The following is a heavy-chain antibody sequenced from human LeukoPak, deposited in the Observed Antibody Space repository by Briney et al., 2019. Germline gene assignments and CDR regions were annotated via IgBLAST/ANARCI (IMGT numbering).Heavy chain of an antibody. CDR2: INHSGST. D-gene: IGHD3-10*01. Sequence: SETLSLTCAVYGGSFSGYYWSWIRQPPGKGLEWIGEINHSGSTNYNPSLKSRVTISVDTSKNQFSLKLSSVTAADTAMYYCARRSHSPSGSPYWGQGTQVTVSS. CDR3: ARRSHSPSGSPY. J-gene: IGHJ1*01. V-gene: IGHV4-34*01. CDR1: GGSFSGYY.